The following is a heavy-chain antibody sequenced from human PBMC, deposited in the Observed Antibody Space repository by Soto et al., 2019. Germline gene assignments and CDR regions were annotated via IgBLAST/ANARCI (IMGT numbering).Heavy chain of an antibody. V-gene: IGHV4-39*02. Sequence: SETLSLTCTVSGGSITSSSYYWGWIRQPPGKGLEWIGSIYYSGSTYYNPSLKSRVTISVDTSKNQFSLKLSSVTAADTAVYYCARDKITGLFDYWGQGTLVTVSS. CDR1: GGSITSSSYY. CDR3: ARDKITGLFDY. D-gene: IGHD2-8*02. CDR2: IYYSGST. J-gene: IGHJ4*02.